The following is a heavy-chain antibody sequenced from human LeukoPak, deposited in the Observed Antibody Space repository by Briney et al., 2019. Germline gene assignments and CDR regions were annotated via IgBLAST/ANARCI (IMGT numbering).Heavy chain of an antibody. V-gene: IGHV5-51*01. CDR3: ARRGAPSYDSSGYYNDY. D-gene: IGHD3-22*01. J-gene: IGHJ4*02. Sequence: GESLQISCKGSGYSFTSYWIGWVRQMPGKGLEWMGIIYPGDSDTRYSPSFQGQVTISADKSISTAYLQWSSLKASDTAMYYCARRGAPSYDSSGYYNDYWGQGTLVTVSS. CDR1: GYSFTSYW. CDR2: IYPGDSDT.